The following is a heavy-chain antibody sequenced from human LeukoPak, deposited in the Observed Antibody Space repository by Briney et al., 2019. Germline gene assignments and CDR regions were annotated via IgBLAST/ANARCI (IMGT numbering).Heavy chain of an antibody. V-gene: IGHV3-74*01. J-gene: IGHJ4*02. D-gene: IGHD5-18*01. CDR1: GXTFXSXX. CDR3: ARXYVDTAMVYYFDY. CDR2: INXDGSST. Sequence: GGSLRLSCAASGXTFXSXXXHXVXXVPXXXXXWXSRINXDGSSTSYAASXKGRFTISRDNAKNTLYLQMNSLRAEDTAVYYCARXYVDTAMVYYFDYWDQGTLVTVSS.